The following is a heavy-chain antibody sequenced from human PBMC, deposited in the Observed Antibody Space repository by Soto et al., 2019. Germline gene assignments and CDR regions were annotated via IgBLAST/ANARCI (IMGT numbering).Heavy chain of an antibody. CDR1: GGSISGNYY. CDR2: IHYSGET. CDR3: ARGGYNADRGCDY. Sequence: QVQLQESGPGLVKPSQTLSLTCTVSGGSISGNYYWSWIRQHPGKGREWIGYIHYSGETYYNPSLKSRVTXSXKXXKNQFTLHLRSVTAANTAVYCCARGGYNADRGCDYWGQGTLVSVSS. V-gene: IGHV4-31*03. J-gene: IGHJ4*02. D-gene: IGHD5-12*01.